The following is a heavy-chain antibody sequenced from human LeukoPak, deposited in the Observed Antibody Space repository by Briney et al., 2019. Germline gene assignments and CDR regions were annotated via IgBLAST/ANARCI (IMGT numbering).Heavy chain of an antibody. D-gene: IGHD4-23*01. CDR1: GFTFSSYW. J-gene: IGHJ3*02. CDR2: INSDGSST. V-gene: IGHV3-74*01. CDR3: ARVTDYGGNRAFDI. Sequence: GGSLRLSCAASGFTFSSYWMHWVRQAPGKGLVWVSRINSDGSSTSYADSVKGRFTISRDNAKNSLYLQMNSLRAEDTAVYYCARVTDYGGNRAFDIWGQGTMVTVSS.